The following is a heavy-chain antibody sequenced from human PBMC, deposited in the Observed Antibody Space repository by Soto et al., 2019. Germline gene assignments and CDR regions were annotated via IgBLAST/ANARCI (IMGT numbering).Heavy chain of an antibody. CDR3: AREQDCTNGVCRNYYYYYYGMDV. V-gene: IGHV1-18*01. Sequence: AASVKVSCKASGYTFTSYGISWVRQAPGQGLEWMGWISAYNGNTNYAQKLQGRVTMTTDTSTSTAYMELRSLRSDDTAVYYCAREQDCTNGVCRNYYYYYYGMDVWGQGTTVTVSS. CDR1: GYTFTSYG. D-gene: IGHD2-8*01. CDR2: ISAYNGNT. J-gene: IGHJ6*02.